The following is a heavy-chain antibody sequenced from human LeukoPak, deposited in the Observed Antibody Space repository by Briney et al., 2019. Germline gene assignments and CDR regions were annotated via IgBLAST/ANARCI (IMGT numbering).Heavy chain of an antibody. J-gene: IGHJ4*02. CDR1: GFTFSDYY. Sequence: PGGSLRLSCRASGFTFSDYYMSWIRQAPGKGLEWVSYITIISSYTDYTDSVKGRFTISRDNAKKSLYLQMNSLRAEDTAVYYCARDKGGIAAAGRGDYWGQGTLVTVSS. D-gene: IGHD6-13*01. CDR3: ARDKGGIAAAGRGDY. CDR2: ITIISSYT. V-gene: IGHV3-11*06.